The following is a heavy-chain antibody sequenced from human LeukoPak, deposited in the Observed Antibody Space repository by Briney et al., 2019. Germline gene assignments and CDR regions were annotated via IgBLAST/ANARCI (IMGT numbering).Heavy chain of an antibody. V-gene: IGHV3-21*04. CDR3: ARDWGSSSWYNYLSLDY. CDR2: ISDSGTYM. D-gene: IGHD6-13*01. J-gene: IGHJ4*02. CDR1: EFAFSRYS. Sequence: PGGSLRLSCAASEFAFSRYSMNWVRQAPGKGLEWVSSISDSGTYMYYADSVKGRFTISRDNAKNSLYLQMNSLRAEDTAVYYCARDWGSSSWYNYLSLDYWGQGTLVTVSS.